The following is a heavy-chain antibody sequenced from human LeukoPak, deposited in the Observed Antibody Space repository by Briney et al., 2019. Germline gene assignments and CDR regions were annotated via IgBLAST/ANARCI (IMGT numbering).Heavy chain of an antibody. J-gene: IGHJ3*01. CDR2: IWHDGSIK. V-gene: IGHV3-33*01. Sequence: GRSLRLSCAASGFTFSTYGMHWVRQAPGKGLEWVAVIWHDGSIKYYADSVKGRFTISRDNSKSTLYLQMNSLRAEDTAVYYCARAVGPFDFWGPGTIVIVSS. CDR1: GFTFSTYG. CDR3: ARAVGPFDF.